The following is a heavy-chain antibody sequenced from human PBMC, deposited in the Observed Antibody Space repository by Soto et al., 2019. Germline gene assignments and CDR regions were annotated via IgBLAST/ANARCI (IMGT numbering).Heavy chain of an antibody. Sequence: QVQLVQSGAEVKQPGASVKVSCRASGYNFISYGISWVRQAPGQGLEWMGWTNAYNGNTNYAQKLQGRVTLTTDTSTSTAYMELRSLRSDDTAVYYCARGPHYYESGSPSCSTAAWGQGTLVTVSS. CDR1: GYNFISYG. D-gene: IGHD3-10*01. CDR2: TNAYNGNT. J-gene: IGHJ5*02. CDR3: ARGPHYYESGSPSCSTAA. V-gene: IGHV1-18*04.